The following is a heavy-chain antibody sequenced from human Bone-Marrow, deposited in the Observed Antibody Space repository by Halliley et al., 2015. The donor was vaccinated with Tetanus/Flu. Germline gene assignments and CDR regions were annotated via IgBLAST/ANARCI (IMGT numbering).Heavy chain of an antibody. CDR3: AKAHSPYGDFDEGIGY. CDR1: GFTFNNFA. J-gene: IGHJ4*02. CDR2: IGGGGTI. D-gene: IGHD4-17*01. V-gene: IGHV3-23*01. Sequence: AASGFTFNNFAMYWVRQAPGKGLEWVSAIGGGGTIYYADSLKGRFIISRDNSNNSLFLQMNSLTAEDTAVYYCAKAHSPYGDFDEGIGYWGQGTLVTVSS.